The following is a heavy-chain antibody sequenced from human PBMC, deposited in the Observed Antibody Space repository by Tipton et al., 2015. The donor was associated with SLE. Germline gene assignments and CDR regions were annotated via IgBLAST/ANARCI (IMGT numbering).Heavy chain of an antibody. D-gene: IGHD6-13*01. CDR1: GGSISSYY. CDR3: ARGISGYSSSWYYYYYGMDV. CDR2: IYYSGST. Sequence: TLSLTCTVSGGSISSYYWSWIRQPPGKGLEWIGYIYYSGSTNYNPSLKSRVTISIDTSKNQLSLKLTSVTAADTAVYYCARGISGYSSSWYYYYYGMDVWGQGTTVTVSS. V-gene: IGHV4-59*12. J-gene: IGHJ6*02.